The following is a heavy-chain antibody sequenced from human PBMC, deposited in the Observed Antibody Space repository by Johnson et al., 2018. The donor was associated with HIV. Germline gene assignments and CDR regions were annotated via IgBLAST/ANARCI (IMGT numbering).Heavy chain of an antibody. CDR1: GFTFSSYG. Sequence: VQLVESGGGLVQPGRSLRLSCAASGFTFSSYGMHWVRQAPGKGLEWVSLIYSGGSTYYGDSVKGRFTISRDNSKNTLYLQMNSLRAEDTAVYYCARDNPGYCSGGSCHDAFDIWGQGTMVTVSS. CDR2: IYSGGST. CDR3: ARDNPGYCSGGSCHDAFDI. D-gene: IGHD2-15*01. J-gene: IGHJ3*02. V-gene: IGHV3-NL1*01.